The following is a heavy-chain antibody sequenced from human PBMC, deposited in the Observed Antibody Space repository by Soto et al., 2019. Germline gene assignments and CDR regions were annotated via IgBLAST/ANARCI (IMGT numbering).Heavy chain of an antibody. Sequence: GGSLRLSCAASGFTFSSYDMHWVRQATGKGLEWVSAIGTAGDTYYPGSVKGRFTISRENAKNSLYLQMNSLRAGDTAVYYCARANGYCSGGSCWPTFDYWGQGTLVTVSS. CDR3: ARANGYCSGGSCWPTFDY. CDR1: GFTFSSYD. V-gene: IGHV3-13*01. CDR2: IGTAGDT. D-gene: IGHD2-15*01. J-gene: IGHJ4*02.